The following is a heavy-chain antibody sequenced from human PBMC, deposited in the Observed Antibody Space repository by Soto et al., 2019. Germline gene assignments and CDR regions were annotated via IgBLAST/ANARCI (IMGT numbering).Heavy chain of an antibody. D-gene: IGHD3-16*02. V-gene: IGHV3-23*01. J-gene: IGHJ6*03. Sequence: EVQLLESGGGLVQPGGSLRLSCVASGFSLTNSAVSWVRQAPGKGLEWVSSLSVTGDSAFYSDSVKGRFTISRDISKSTPYLQMSSLRAEDTAVYYCAKNGCSYPACYPYYYYVDVWGKGTTVTVSS. CDR1: GFSLTNSA. CDR3: AKNGCSYPACYPYYYYVDV. CDR2: LSVTGDSA.